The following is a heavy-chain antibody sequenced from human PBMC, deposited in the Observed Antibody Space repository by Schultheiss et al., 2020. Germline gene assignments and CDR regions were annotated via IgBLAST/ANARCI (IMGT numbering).Heavy chain of an antibody. CDR3: ARENFDPRDSSSFNWFDP. CDR1: GYTFTSYD. CDR2: INPSGGST. V-gene: IGHV1-46*01. J-gene: IGHJ5*02. Sequence: GESLKISCKASGYTFTSYDINWVRQAPGQGLEWMGIINPSGGSTSYAQKFQGRVTMTRDTSTSTVYMELSSLRSEDTAVYYCARENFDPRDSSSFNWFDPWGQGTLVTGSS. D-gene: IGHD6-13*01.